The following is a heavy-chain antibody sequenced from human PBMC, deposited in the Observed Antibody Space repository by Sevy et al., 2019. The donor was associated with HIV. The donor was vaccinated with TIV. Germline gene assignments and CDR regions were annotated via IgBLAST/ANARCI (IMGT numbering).Heavy chain of an antibody. CDR2: ISYDGSNK. J-gene: IGHJ6*02. CDR3: ARESGMGYYGMDV. D-gene: IGHD3-10*01. Sequence: GGYLRLSCAASGFTFSSYAMHWVRQAPGKGLEWVAVISYDGSNKYYADSVKGRFTISRDNSKNTLYLQMNSLRAEDTAVYYCARESGMGYYGMDVWGQGTTVTVSS. V-gene: IGHV3-30-3*01. CDR1: GFTFSSYA.